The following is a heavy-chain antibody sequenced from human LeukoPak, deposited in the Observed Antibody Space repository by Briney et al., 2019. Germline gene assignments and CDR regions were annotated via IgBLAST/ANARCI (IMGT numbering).Heavy chain of an antibody. J-gene: IGHJ3*02. CDR1: GYTLSELS. CDR3: ARVDGDAFDI. V-gene: IGHV1-24*01. CDR2: FDPEDGAK. Sequence: ASVKVSCKVSGYTLSELSIHWVRQAPGKGLEWMGGFDPEDGAKVYAQKFRDRVTMSEDTSTDTAYMELSSLRSEDTAVYYCARVDGDAFDIWGQGTMVTVSS.